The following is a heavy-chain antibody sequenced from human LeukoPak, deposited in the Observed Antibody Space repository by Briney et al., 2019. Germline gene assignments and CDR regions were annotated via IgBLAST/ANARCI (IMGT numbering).Heavy chain of an antibody. V-gene: IGHV3-33*03. J-gene: IGHJ3*01. D-gene: IGHD3-22*01. CDR2: IWYDGSNK. Sequence: GGSLRLSRVASGFTFSRYGMHWVRQAPGKGLEWVAIIWYDGSNKYYADSVKGRFTISRDTSKNTLYLQMDGLRAEDTAVYYCASGDTTGYSGDAFNVWGRGTMVTVSS. CDR3: ASGDTTGYSGDAFNV. CDR1: GFTFSRYG.